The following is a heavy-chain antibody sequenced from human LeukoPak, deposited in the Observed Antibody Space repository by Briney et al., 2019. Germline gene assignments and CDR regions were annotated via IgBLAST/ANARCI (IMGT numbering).Heavy chain of an antibody. D-gene: IGHD6-19*01. CDR3: AMSSSGWYGWFDP. CDR1: GGSFSGYY. CDR2: INHSGST. J-gene: IGHJ5*02. V-gene: IGHV4-34*01. Sequence: SETLSLTCAVYGGSFSGYYWSWIRQPPGKGLEWIGEINHSGSTNYNPSLKSRVTISVDTSKNQFSLKLSSVTAADTAVYYCAMSSSGWYGWFDPWGQGTLVTVSS.